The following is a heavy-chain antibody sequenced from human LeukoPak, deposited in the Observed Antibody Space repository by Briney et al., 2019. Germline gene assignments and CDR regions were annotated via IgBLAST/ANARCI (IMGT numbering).Heavy chain of an antibody. CDR3: ARGYDFWSDY. D-gene: IGHD3-3*01. J-gene: IGHJ4*02. CDR1: XGTFSSYA. Sequence: XXASXGTFSSYAIXXVRQAPGQGLEWMGGIIPIFGTANYAQKFQGRVAITADESTSTAYMELSSLRSEDTAVYYCARGYDFWSDYWGQGTLVTVSS. V-gene: IGHV1-69*01. CDR2: IIPIFGTA.